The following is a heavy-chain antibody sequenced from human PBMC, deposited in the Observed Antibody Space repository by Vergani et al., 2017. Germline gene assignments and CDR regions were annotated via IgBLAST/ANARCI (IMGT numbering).Heavy chain of an antibody. CDR3: ARETRDTPSSLDY. CDR2: IWYDGSNK. D-gene: IGHD5-24*01. J-gene: IGHJ4*02. V-gene: IGHV3-33*01. Sequence: QVQLVESEGGVVQPGRSLTLSCVASGFTFSSHGMHWVRQAPGKGLEWVAVIWYDGSNKYYGDSVKGRFTISRDNSKNTLYLQMNSLRVEDTAVYYCARETRDTPSSLDYWGQGTLVTVSS. CDR1: GFTFSSHG.